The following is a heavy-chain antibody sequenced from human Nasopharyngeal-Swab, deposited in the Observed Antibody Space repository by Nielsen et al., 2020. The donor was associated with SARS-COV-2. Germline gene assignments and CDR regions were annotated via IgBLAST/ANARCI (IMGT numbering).Heavy chain of an antibody. CDR2: ISYDGSNT. D-gene: IGHD3-16*01. V-gene: IGHV3-30*03. CDR1: GFTFSSYG. CDR3: ARVGGNRRGGPDC. Sequence: GESLKISCAASGFTFSSYGMHWVRQAPGKGLEWVAVISYDGSNTYYADSVKGRFTISRDNSKNTLYLQMNSLRAEDTAVYYCARVGGNRRGGPDCWGQGTLVTASS. J-gene: IGHJ4*02.